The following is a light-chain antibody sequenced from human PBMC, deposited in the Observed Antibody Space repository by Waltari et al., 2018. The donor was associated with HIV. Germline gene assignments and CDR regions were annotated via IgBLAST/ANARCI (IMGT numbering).Light chain of an antibody. CDR3: QSYDSSLV. CDR1: SSNIGAGSD. Sequence: QSVLTQPPSVSGAPGQRLTISCTGSSSNIGAGSDVHWYQQIAGAAPKPLIYGDNNRPSGVPDRFSGSKSGTPASLAITGLQAEDAADYYCQSYDSSLVFGGGTKLTV. CDR2: GDN. J-gene: IGLJ2*01. V-gene: IGLV1-40*01.